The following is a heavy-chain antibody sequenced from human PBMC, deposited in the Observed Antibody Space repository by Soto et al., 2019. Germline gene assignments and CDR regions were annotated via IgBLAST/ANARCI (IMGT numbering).Heavy chain of an antibody. J-gene: IGHJ6*03. Sequence: GGSLRLSCAASGFTFSSYSMNWVRQAPGKGLEWVSYISSSSSTIYYADSVKGRFTISRDNAKNSLYLQMNSLRAEDTAVYYCARVVATLYYYIDVWGKGTTVTVSS. CDR1: GFTFSSYS. V-gene: IGHV3-48*01. CDR2: ISSSSSTI. D-gene: IGHD1-26*01. CDR3: ARVVATLYYYIDV.